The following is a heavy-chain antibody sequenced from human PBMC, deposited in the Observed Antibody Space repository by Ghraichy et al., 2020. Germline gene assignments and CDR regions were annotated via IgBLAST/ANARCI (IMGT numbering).Heavy chain of an antibody. J-gene: IGHJ1*01. CDR2: ISCSGGST. D-gene: IGHD3-22*01. V-gene: IGHV3-23*01. CDR1: GFTFSSYA. CDR3: AKDSAYYYDSSGYAPQYFQH. Sequence: GGSLRLSCAASGFTFSSYAMSWVRQAPGKGLEWVSAISCSGGSTYYADSEKGRFTISRDNSKNTLYLQMNSLRAEDTAVYYCAKDSAYYYDSSGYAPQYFQHWGQGTIVTVSS.